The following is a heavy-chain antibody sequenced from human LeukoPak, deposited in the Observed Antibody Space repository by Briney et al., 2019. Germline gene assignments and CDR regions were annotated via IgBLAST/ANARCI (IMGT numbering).Heavy chain of an antibody. CDR1: GFTVSSNY. CDR2: IYSGGST. Sequence: GGSLRLSCAASGFTVSSNYMSWVRQAPGKGLEWVSVIYSGGSTYYADSVKGRFTISRDNSKNTLYLQMNSLRAEDTAVYYCAKDNSGSYLEYFQHWGQGTLVTVSS. D-gene: IGHD1-26*01. J-gene: IGHJ1*01. V-gene: IGHV3-53*01. CDR3: AKDNSGSYLEYFQH.